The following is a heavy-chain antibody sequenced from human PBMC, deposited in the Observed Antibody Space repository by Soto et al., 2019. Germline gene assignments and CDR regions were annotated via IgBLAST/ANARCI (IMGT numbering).Heavy chain of an antibody. CDR2: IYYSAST. V-gene: IGHV4-30-4*01. J-gene: IGHJ6*02. CDR3: ARDSRTTSGGMDG. CDR1: GGSISSGDYH. Sequence: QVQLQESGPGLVKPSQTLSLTCTVSGGSISSGDYHWPWLRQPPGKGLEWIGAIYYSASTYYNPSLVSRITISIDTSKNQFSLKLTSVTAADTAVYYCARDSRTTSGGMDGWGQGTTVTVSS.